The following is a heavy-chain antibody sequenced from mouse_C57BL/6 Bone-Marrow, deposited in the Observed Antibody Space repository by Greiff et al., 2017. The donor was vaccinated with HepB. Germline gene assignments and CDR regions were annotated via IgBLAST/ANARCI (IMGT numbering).Heavy chain of an antibody. CDR3: RTYYVYDVRYFDG. D-gene: IGHD2-2*01. CDR1: GFNIKDDY. CDR2: IDPENGDT. J-gene: IGHJ1*03. V-gene: IGHV14-4*01. Sequence: EVKLVESGAELVRPGASVKLSCTASGFNIKDDYMHWVKQRPERGLEWIGWIDPENGDTEYASKFQGKATIPADTSSNTAYLQLSSLKSADTAVYYCRTYYVYDVRYFDGWGTGTTVTGSS.